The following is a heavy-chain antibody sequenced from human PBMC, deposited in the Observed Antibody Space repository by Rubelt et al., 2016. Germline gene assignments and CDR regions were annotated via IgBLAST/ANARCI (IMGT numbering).Heavy chain of an antibody. CDR3: ARVGGIAVAGTSNWFGP. J-gene: IGHJ5*02. CDR1: GGSISSDSF. V-gene: IGHV4-39*07. Sequence: QLQLQQSGPGLVKSSETLSLACTVSGGSISSDSFWGWIRQPPDKGLEWVGCVHYNGATHYNPSLESRVAMYVDTSKNQFSRNLVLVTAADTAVYYCARVGGIAVAGTSNWFGPWGQGTLVILSS. D-gene: IGHD6-19*01. CDR2: VHYNGAT.